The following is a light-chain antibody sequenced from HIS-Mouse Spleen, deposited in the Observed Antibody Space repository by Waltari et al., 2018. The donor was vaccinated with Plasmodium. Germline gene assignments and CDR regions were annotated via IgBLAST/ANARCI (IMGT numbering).Light chain of an antibody. CDR3: SSYAGSNNLV. V-gene: IGLV2-8*01. Sequence: QSALTQPPSASGSPGQSVTISCTATSSALGRFIYVPWYQQHPGKAPKLMIYEVSKRPSGVPDRFSGSKSGNTASLTVSGLQAEDEADYYCSSYAGSNNLVFGGGTKLTVL. CDR1: SSALGRFIY. J-gene: IGLJ2*01. CDR2: EVS.